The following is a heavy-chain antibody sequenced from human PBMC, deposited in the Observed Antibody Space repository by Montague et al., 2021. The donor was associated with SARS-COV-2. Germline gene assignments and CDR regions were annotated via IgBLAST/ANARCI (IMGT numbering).Heavy chain of an antibody. D-gene: IGHD3-10*01. V-gene: IGHV4-59*01. CDR3: GRTPGRGGMDA. Sequence: SETLSLTCTVSGGSISGYYWSWIRQAPGKELEWIAYISYRGNTNYNPSLKSRVTISLEESKSQFSLKLSSVTAADTAVYFCGRTPGRGGMDAWGQGTLVAVSS. CDR1: GGSISGYY. J-gene: IGHJ6*02. CDR2: ISYRGNT.